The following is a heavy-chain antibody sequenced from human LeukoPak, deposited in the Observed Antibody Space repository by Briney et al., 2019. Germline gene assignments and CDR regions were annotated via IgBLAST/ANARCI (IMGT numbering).Heavy chain of an antibody. CDR3: ARGGVVVAATPSWFDP. Sequence: GASVKVSCKASGYTFTSYYMHWVRQAPGQRLEWMGWINAGNGNTKYSQEFQGRVTITRDTSASTAYMELSSLRSEDMAVYYCARGGVVVAATPSWFDPWGQGTLVTVSS. V-gene: IGHV1-3*03. CDR2: INAGNGNT. J-gene: IGHJ5*02. CDR1: GYTFTSYY. D-gene: IGHD2-15*01.